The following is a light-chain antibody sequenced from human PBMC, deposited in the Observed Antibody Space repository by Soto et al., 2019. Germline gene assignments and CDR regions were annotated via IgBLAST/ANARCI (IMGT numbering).Light chain of an antibody. Sequence: EIMLTQSPGTLSLPPGERATLSCRASQSFSNNLTWYQQKPGQPPRLLIYGASTRATGVPGRFSASGTGTDFTLTISDVQPEDFAVYYCHQRQSWPRTFGQGTKVDI. CDR3: HQRQSWPRT. V-gene: IGKV3-15*01. CDR2: GAS. CDR1: QSFSNN. J-gene: IGKJ1*01.